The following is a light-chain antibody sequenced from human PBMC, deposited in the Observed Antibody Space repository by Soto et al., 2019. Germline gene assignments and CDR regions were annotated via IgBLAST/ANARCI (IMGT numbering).Light chain of an antibody. Sequence: DIEITESPSTMSAYVGDRVTITCRASQSISSWLAWYQQKPGKAPKLLIYDASSLESGVPSRFSGSGSGTEFTLTISSLQPDDFATYYGQQYNSYLTWTFGQRTKVDIK. CDR3: QQYNSYLTWT. V-gene: IGKV1-5*01. CDR2: DAS. CDR1: QSISSW. J-gene: IGKJ1*01.